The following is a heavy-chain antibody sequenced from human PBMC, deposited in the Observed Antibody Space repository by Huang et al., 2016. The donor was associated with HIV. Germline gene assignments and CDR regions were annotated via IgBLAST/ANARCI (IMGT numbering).Heavy chain of an antibody. J-gene: IGHJ6*03. CDR3: ARGGGIQLWLLGYYYMDV. V-gene: IGHV1-18*01. D-gene: IGHD5-18*01. Sequence: QVQLVQSGAEVKKPGASVKVSCKASGYTFSSFGISGVRQAPGQGLEWVGGISVYNGNTNFAQKFQGRLTMTTDTTTSTAYMELRSLRSDDTAVYYCARGGGIQLWLLGYYYMDVWGNGTTVTVSS. CDR1: GYTFSSFG. CDR2: ISVYNGNT.